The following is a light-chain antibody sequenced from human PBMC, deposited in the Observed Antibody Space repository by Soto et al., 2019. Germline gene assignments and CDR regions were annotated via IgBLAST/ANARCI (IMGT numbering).Light chain of an antibody. CDR1: SSDVGGHNY. V-gene: IGLV2-14*01. J-gene: IGLJ1*01. CDR3: VSHRGYDFCV. CDR2: EVS. Sequence: QSALTQPASVSGSPGQSITISCTGTSSDVGGHNYVSWYQQHPGKAPKLIIYEVSIRPSGVSNRFSGSKSGNTASLTISGLQAEDEADYYRVSHRGYDFCVFGTGTRSPS.